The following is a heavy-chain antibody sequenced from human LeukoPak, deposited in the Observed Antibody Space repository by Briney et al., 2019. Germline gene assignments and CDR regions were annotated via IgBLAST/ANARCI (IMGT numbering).Heavy chain of an antibody. CDR1: GFTVSSNY. CDR2: IYSGGST. D-gene: IGHD1-1*01. J-gene: IGHJ5*02. CDR3: ATTTKSGWFDP. Sequence: HPGGSLRLSCAASGFTVSSNYMSWVRQAPGKGLEWVSVIYSGGSTYYADSVKGRFTISRDNSKNTLYLQMNSLRAEDAAVYYCATTTKSGWFDPWGQGTLVTVSS. V-gene: IGHV3-66*01.